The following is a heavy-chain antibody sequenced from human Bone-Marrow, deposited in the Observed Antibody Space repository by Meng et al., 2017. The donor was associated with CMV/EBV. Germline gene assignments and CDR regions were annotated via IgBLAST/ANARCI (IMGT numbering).Heavy chain of an antibody. D-gene: IGHD2-2*01. V-gene: IGHV3-15*01. CDR1: GFTFSNAW. Sequence: ESLKISCAASGFTFSNAWMSWVRQAPGKGLEWVGRIKSKTDGGTTDYAAPVKGRFTISRDDSKNTLYLQMNSLKTEDTAVYYCTTDKESGIVVVPAQADYWGQGTLVTVSS. CDR3: TTDKESGIVVVPAQADY. CDR2: IKSKTDGGTT. J-gene: IGHJ4*02.